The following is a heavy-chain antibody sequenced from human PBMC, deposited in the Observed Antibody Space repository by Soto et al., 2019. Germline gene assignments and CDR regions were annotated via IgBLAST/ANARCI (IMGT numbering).Heavy chain of an antibody. V-gene: IGHV1-2*04. CDR1: GYSFTDYH. D-gene: IGHD2-8*01. Sequence: ASVKVSCKASGYSFTDYHIHWVRQAPGPGLEGLGRINPTSGGTSTAQKFQGWVTMTTDTSISTASMELTRLTSDDKDIYYCARGDSTDCSNGVCSFFYNHGMDVWGQGTTVTVSS. J-gene: IGHJ6*02. CDR2: INPTSGGT. CDR3: ARGDSTDCSNGVCSFFYNHGMDV.